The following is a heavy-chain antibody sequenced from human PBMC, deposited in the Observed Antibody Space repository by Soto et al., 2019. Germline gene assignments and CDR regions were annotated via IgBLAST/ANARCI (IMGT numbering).Heavy chain of an antibody. Sequence: GGSLRLSCVASGFSFRNYGMHWVRQAPGKGLEWVAVISYEEINNKNYADSVKGRFTISGDNSENTLYLQMDSLRAEDTAVYYCAKGYCSGPSCYRGYGMDVWGQGTTVTVSS. CDR2: ISYEEINNK. V-gene: IGHV3-30*18. CDR1: GFSFRNYG. D-gene: IGHD2-2*01. CDR3: AKGYCSGPSCYRGYGMDV. J-gene: IGHJ6*02.